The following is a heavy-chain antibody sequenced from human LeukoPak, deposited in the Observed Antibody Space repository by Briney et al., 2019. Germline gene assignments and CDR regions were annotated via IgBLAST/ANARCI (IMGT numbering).Heavy chain of an antibody. J-gene: IGHJ6*02. CDR3: AKNTASLTTYGMDV. V-gene: IGHV3-21*05. CDR1: GSTFTRYS. Sequence: GGSLRFSCVASGSTFTRYSMNWAGQAPGKGREWVSVISGGSISKCDADSFKGRFTIPRDNAKNTLNLQMDSLRAEDTAVYYCAKNTASLTTYGMDVWGQGTTVTVSS. CDR2: ISGGSISK. D-gene: IGHD1-14*01.